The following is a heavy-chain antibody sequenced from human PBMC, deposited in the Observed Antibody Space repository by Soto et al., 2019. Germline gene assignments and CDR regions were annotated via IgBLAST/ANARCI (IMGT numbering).Heavy chain of an antibody. CDR1: GDSVSSNSAA. Sequence: QSQTLSLTCAISGDSVSSNSAAWNWIRQSPSRGLEWLGRTYYRSKWYNDYAVSVKSRITINPDTSKNQFSLQLNSVTPEDTAVYYCAREGYSGYAGYRRYYFDYWGQGTLVTVSS. CDR3: AREGYSGYAGYRRYYFDY. D-gene: IGHD5-12*01. J-gene: IGHJ4*02. CDR2: TYYRSKWYN. V-gene: IGHV6-1*01.